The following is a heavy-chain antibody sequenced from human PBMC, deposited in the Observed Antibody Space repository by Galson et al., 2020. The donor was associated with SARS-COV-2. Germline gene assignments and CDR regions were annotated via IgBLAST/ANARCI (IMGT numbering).Heavy chain of an antibody. V-gene: IGHV4-59*13. D-gene: IGHD2-15*01. CDR2: KSYIGST. Sequence: EPLSLTCPFSGASFNDYSWSCMRHPPRKGLEWIGYKSYIGSTKYTTPPTNRVTISQDTTKKQFSLEMSSLTAADTPVYYSARDEGYCGGDSCYSGTGYYYGMDVWGHGATVTVSS. J-gene: IGHJ6*02. CDR1: GASFNDYS. CDR3: ARDEGYCGGDSCYSGTGYYYGMDV.